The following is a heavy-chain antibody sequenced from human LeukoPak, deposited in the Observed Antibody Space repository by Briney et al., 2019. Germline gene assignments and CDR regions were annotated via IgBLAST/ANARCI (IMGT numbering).Heavy chain of an antibody. Sequence: ASVKVSCKASGYTFTGYYMHWVRQAPGQGLEWMGWINPNSGGTNYAQKFQGRVTMTRDTSISTAYMELSRLRSDDTAVYYCARDPGSVAAGGYYYGMDVWGQGTTVTVSS. CDR2: INPNSGGT. CDR1: GYTFTGYY. J-gene: IGHJ6*02. D-gene: IGHD2-15*01. CDR3: ARDPGSVAAGGYYYGMDV. V-gene: IGHV1-2*02.